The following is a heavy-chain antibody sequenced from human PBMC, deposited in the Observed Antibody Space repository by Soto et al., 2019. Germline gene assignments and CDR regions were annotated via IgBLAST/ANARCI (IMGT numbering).Heavy chain of an antibody. Sequence: GGSLRLSCAASGFTFSSYGMHWVRQAPGKGLEWVAVISYDGSNKYYADSVKGRFTISRDNSKNTLYLQMNSLRFEDTAVYYCAKPLGPVDAFDIWGQGTMVTVSS. CDR1: GFTFSSYG. CDR2: ISYDGSNK. V-gene: IGHV3-30*18. J-gene: IGHJ3*02. CDR3: AKPLGPVDAFDI.